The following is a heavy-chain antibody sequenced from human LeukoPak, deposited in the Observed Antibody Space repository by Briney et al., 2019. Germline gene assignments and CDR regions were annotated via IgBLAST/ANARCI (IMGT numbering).Heavy chain of an antibody. V-gene: IGHV3-48*01. CDR3: ARDAYCSGGSCYSDY. Sequence: GGSLRLSCAASGFTFSSYTMNWVRQPPGKGLEWVSNIGTSSTTIYYADSVKGRFTISRDNSENTLYLHMNSLRAGDTAVYYCARDAYCSGGSCYSDYWGQGTLVTVSS. CDR1: GFTFSSYT. D-gene: IGHD2-15*01. CDR2: IGTSSTTI. J-gene: IGHJ4*02.